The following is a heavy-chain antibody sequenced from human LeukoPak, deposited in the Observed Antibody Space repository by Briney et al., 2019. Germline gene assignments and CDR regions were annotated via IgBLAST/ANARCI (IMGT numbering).Heavy chain of an antibody. CDR3: VADCYGDCID. CDR2: IVVGSGNT. Sequence: ASVKVSCKASGFIFSSSAVQWVRQARGQRLEWIGWIVVGSGNTNYAQNFQERVTITRDMSTSTAYMELSSLRSEDTAVYYCVADCYGDCIDWGQGTLVNVSS. J-gene: IGHJ4*02. D-gene: IGHD4-17*01. V-gene: IGHV1-58*01. CDR1: GFIFSSSA.